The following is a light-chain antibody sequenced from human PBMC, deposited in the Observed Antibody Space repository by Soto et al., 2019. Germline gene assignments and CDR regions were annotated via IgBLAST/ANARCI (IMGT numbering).Light chain of an antibody. V-gene: IGKV1-5*03. Sequence: MQMTRSPSTLSASVGDRVPIPCRASKSTSILLARYQQKPGKAPKLLIYKASSLERGVPSRVSGSGSGTEFTLNISSLQPDDFAPYYCQQDNRYFALTFGGETKVEIK. J-gene: IGKJ4*01. CDR3: QQDNRYFALT. CDR2: KAS. CDR1: KSTSIL.